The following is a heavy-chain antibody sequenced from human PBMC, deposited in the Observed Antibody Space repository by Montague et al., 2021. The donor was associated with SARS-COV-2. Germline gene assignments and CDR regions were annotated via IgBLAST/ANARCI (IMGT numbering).Heavy chain of an antibody. CDR3: ARDGDYGGTWYSFLQN. J-gene: IGHJ1*01. CDR1: GDSVASDTAA. CDR2: TFYRSQWHT. Sequence: CAISGDSVASDTAAWHWDRQSPSRGLEWQGRTFYRSQWHTDSAASVRSRISFSGDISKNQFSLHLNSVTPEDTAIYYCARDGDYGGTWYSFLQNWGQGTLVIVSS. D-gene: IGHD4-17*01. V-gene: IGHV6-1*01.